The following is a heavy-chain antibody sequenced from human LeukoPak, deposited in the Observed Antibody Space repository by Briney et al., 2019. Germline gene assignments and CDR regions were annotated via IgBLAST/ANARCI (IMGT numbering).Heavy chain of an antibody. V-gene: IGHV4-59*08. Sequence: SETLSLTCTVSGGSISGFFWSWIRQPPGKGLEWIAYIYYGGTTNYNPSLKSRVTISVDTSKNQFSLKLMSVTAADTAMYYCARGIAARLFDYWGQGTLVTVSS. J-gene: IGHJ4*02. CDR1: GGSISGFF. CDR2: IYYGGTT. CDR3: ARGIAARLFDY. D-gene: IGHD6-6*01.